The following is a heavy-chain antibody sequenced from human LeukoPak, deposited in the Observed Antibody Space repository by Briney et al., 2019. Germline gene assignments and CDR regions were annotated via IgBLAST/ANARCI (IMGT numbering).Heavy chain of an antibody. CDR3: ARTYCGGDTYACAFDI. Sequence: PGGSLRLSCAASGFTFSSYWMSWVRQAPGKGLEWVAHINQDGSEKYYVDSVKGRFSISRDNAKNSLYLLLNSLRAEDTAVYYCARTYCGGDTYACAFDIWGQGTMVTVSS. CDR1: GFTFSSYW. J-gene: IGHJ3*02. V-gene: IGHV3-7*01. CDR2: INQDGSEK. D-gene: IGHD2-21*02.